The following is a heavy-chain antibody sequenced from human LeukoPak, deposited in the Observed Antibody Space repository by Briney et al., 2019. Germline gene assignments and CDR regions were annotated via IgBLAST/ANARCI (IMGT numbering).Heavy chain of an antibody. V-gene: IGHV4-4*07. J-gene: IGHJ5*02. D-gene: IGHD2-15*01. CDR2: IFSSGST. Sequence: SETLSLTCTVPGGSISTYYWSWIRQSAGKGLEWIGRIFSSGSTNYNPSLKSRVTMSVDTSKNQFSLKLSSVTAADTAVYYRARDERQGGGSYEWLDPWGQGTLVTVSS. CDR3: ARDERQGGGSYEWLDP. CDR1: GGSISTYY.